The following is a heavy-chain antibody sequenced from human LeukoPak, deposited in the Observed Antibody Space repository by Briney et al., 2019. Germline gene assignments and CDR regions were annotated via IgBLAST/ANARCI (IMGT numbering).Heavy chain of an antibody. CDR1: GGSISSTSYY. J-gene: IGHJ4*02. CDR2: VFYTGTT. V-gene: IGHV4-39*01. CDR3: ARQVLLAFDY. Sequence: PSETLSLTCSVSGGSISSTSYYWDWIRQPPGKGLEWIGTVFYTGTTYYNPSLKGRVTISVDTSNNQFSLKLSSVTAADTALYYCARQVLLAFDYWGQGALVTVSS. D-gene: IGHD3-10*01.